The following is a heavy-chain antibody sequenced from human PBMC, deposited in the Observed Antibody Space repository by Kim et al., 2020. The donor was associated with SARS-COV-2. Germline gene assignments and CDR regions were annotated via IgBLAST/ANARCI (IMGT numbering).Heavy chain of an antibody. Sequence: GGSLRLSCAASGFTFSSYAMHWVRQAPGKGLEWVAVISYDGSNKYYADSVKGRFTISRDNSKNTLYLQMNSLRAEDTAVYYCARDRAGSFDYWGQGTLVTVSS. J-gene: IGHJ4*02. CDR1: GFTFSSYA. V-gene: IGHV3-30-3*01. D-gene: IGHD6-13*01. CDR2: ISYDGSNK. CDR3: ARDRAGSFDY.